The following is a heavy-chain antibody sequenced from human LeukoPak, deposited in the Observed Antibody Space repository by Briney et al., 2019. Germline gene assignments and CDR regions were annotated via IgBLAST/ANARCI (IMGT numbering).Heavy chain of an antibody. Sequence: SVKVSCKASGGTFSRYAISWVRQAPGQGLEWMGRIIPILGIANYAQKFQARVTITADKSTSTAYMELSSLRSEDTAVYYCARAATMVRGGRQINWFDPWGQGTLVTVSS. CDR3: ARAATMVRGGRQINWFDP. V-gene: IGHV1-69*04. D-gene: IGHD3-10*01. CDR1: GGTFSRYA. CDR2: IIPILGIA. J-gene: IGHJ5*02.